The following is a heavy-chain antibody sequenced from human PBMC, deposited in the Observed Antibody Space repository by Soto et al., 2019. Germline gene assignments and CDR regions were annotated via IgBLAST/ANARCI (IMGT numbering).Heavy chain of an antibody. CDR3: ARQSGYYSYNWFDP. Sequence: ASVKVSCKASGYTFTSYGISWVRQAPGQGLEWXGWXXAXXGXTXXXQXXXGRVTMTTDTSTSTAYMELRSLRSDDTAVYYCARQSGYYSYNWFDPWGQGTLVTVSS. J-gene: IGHJ5*02. CDR2: XXAXXGXT. V-gene: IGHV1-18*04. CDR1: GYTFTSYG. D-gene: IGHD3-3*01.